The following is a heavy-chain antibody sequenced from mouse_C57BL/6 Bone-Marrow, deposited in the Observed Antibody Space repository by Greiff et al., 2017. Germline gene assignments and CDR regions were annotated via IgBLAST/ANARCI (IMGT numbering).Heavy chain of an antibody. J-gene: IGHJ4*01. CDR3: AREYYGSSYDYAMDY. CDR2: IDPSDSET. CDR1: GYTFTSYW. Sequence: QVHVKQPGAELVRPGSSVKLSCKASGYTFTSYWMHWVKQRPIQGLEWIGNIDPSDSETHYNQKFKDKATLTVDKSSSTAYMQLSSLTSEDSAVYYCAREYYGSSYDYAMDYWGQGTSVTVSS. D-gene: IGHD1-1*01. V-gene: IGHV1-52*01.